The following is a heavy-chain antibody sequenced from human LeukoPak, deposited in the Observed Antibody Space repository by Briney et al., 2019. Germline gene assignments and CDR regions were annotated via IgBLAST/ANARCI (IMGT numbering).Heavy chain of an antibody. V-gene: IGHV3-21*01. Sequence: GGSLRLSCAASGFTFSSYSMNWVRQAPGKGLEWVSSISSSSSYIYYADSVKGRFTISRDNAENSLYLQMNSLRAVDTAVYYCASGDSSGYFFGYWGQGALVTVSS. D-gene: IGHD3-22*01. CDR2: ISSSSSYI. CDR1: GFTFSSYS. J-gene: IGHJ4*02. CDR3: ASGDSSGYFFGY.